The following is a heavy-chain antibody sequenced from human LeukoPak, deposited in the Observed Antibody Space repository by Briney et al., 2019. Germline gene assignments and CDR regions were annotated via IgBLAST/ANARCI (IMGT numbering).Heavy chain of an antibody. Sequence: SETLSLTCTVSGGSISSSSYYWGWIRQPPGKGLEWIGSIYYSGSTYYNPSLKSRVTISVDTSKNQFSLKLSSVTAADTAVYYCARREGHDHYFDYWGQGTLVTVSS. CDR3: ARREGHDHYFDY. CDR1: GGSISSSSYY. D-gene: IGHD1-26*01. J-gene: IGHJ4*02. CDR2: IYYSGST. V-gene: IGHV4-39*01.